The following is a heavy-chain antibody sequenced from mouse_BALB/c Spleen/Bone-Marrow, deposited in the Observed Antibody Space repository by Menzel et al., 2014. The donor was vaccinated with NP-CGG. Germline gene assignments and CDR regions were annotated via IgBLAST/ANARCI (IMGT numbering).Heavy chain of an antibody. CDR2: ISGGSSTI. CDR1: GFTFSSFG. J-gene: IGHJ4*01. CDR3: ARGVYGYVKYAMDY. Sequence: EVQLVESGGGLVQPGGSRKLSCAASGFTFSSFGMHWVRQAPEKGLEWVAYISGGSSTIYYADTVRGRFTISRDNPKNTLFLQMTSPRSEDTAMYYCARGVYGYVKYAMDYWGQGTSVTVSS. D-gene: IGHD1-2*01. V-gene: IGHV5-17*02.